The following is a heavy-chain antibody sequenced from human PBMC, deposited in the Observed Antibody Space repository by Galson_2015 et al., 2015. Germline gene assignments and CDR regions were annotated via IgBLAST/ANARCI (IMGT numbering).Heavy chain of an antibody. D-gene: IGHD6-19*01. CDR3: AKAVTSGWRLDAFDI. CDR2: ISWNSGSI. CDR1: GFTFDDYA. J-gene: IGHJ3*02. V-gene: IGHV3-9*01. Sequence: SLRLSCAASGFTFDDYAMHWVRHAPGKGLEWVSGISWNSGSIGYADSVKGRFTISRDNAKNSLYLQMNSLRAEDTALYYCAKAVTSGWRLDAFDIWGQGTMVTVSS.